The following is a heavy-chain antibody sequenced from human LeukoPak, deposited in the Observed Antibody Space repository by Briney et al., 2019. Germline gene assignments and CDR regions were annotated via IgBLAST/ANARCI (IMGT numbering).Heavy chain of an antibody. J-gene: IGHJ4*02. D-gene: IGHD2-21*02. CDR1: GFTFSSYG. Sequence: PGRSLRLSCAASGFTFSSYGMHWVRQAPGKGLEWVAVIWYDGSNKYYADSVKGRFTISRDNSKNTLYLQMNNLRAEDTAVYYCARDGGDPPFDYWGQGTLVTVSS. CDR3: ARDGGDPPFDY. CDR2: IWYDGSNK. V-gene: IGHV3-33*01.